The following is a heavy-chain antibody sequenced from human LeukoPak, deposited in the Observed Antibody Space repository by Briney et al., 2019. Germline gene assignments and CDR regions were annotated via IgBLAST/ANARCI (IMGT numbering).Heavy chain of an antibody. V-gene: IGHV1-69*13. J-gene: IGHJ4*02. Sequence: GASVQVSCQASGGTFSSYAISWVRQAPGQGLEWMGGIIPIFGTANYAQKFQGRVTITADESTSTAYMELSSLRSEDTAVYYCARITSPMVRGVPNQNFDYWGQGTLVTVSS. CDR1: GGTFSSYA. CDR2: IIPIFGTA. CDR3: ARITSPMVRGVPNQNFDY. D-gene: IGHD3-10*01.